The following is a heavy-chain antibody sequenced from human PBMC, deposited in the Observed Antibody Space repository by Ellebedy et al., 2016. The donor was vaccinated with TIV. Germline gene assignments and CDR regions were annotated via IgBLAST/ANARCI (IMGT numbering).Heavy chain of an antibody. CDR1: GFTFSSYW. V-gene: IGHV3-74*01. CDR3: ARDCQCGVDLYGMDV. CDR2: INSDGSST. Sequence: PGGSLRLSCAVSGFTFSSYWMHWVRQVPGKGLVWVSRINSDGSSTSYADSVKGRFTISRDNAKNTLYLQMNSLRAEDTAVYYCARDCQCGVDLYGMDVWGQGTTVTVSS. J-gene: IGHJ6*02. D-gene: IGHD2-21*01.